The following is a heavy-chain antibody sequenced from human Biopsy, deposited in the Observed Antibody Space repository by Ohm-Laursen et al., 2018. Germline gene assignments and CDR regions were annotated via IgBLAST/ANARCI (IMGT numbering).Heavy chain of an antibody. CDR1: GFTFSSYA. J-gene: IGHJ4*02. Sequence: SLRLSCTASGFTFSSYAMTWFRQAPGKGLAWVSTISGNSDIIYDTDSVKGRFTISSDNSKNTLYLQMNSLRADDTAVYYCALAAAQTVTHFDYWGQGTLVTVSS. CDR3: ALAAAQTVTHFDY. V-gene: IGHV3-23*01. D-gene: IGHD4-17*01. CDR2: ISGNSDII.